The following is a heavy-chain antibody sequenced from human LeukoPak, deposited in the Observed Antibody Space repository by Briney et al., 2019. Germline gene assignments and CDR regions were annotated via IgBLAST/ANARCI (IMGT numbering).Heavy chain of an antibody. CDR2: ISSSSSTT. CDR1: GFTFSDYY. V-gene: IGHV3-11*01. CDR3: ARKGVVRVSYGMDV. J-gene: IGHJ6*02. Sequence: GGSLRLSCAASGFTFSDYYMSWIRQAPGKGLEWVSYISSSSSTTYYADSVKGRFTISRDNAKNSLYLQMNSLRAEDTAVYYCARKGVVRVSYGMDVWGQGTTVTVSS. D-gene: IGHD3-3*01.